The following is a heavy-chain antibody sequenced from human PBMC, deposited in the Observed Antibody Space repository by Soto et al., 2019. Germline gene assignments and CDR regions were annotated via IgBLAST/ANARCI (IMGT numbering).Heavy chain of an antibody. CDR3: AKDGNPIPYLTGYYRLGWFDP. Sequence: EVQLLESGGGLVQPGGSLRLSCAASGFTFSSYAMSWVRQTPGKGLEWVSAISGSGGRTYYADSVKGRFTISRDNSKNTLYLQMNSLRAEDTAVYSCAKDGNPIPYLTGYYRLGWFDPWGQGTLVTVSS. V-gene: IGHV3-23*01. CDR1: GFTFSSYA. J-gene: IGHJ5*02. D-gene: IGHD3-9*01. CDR2: ISGSGGRT.